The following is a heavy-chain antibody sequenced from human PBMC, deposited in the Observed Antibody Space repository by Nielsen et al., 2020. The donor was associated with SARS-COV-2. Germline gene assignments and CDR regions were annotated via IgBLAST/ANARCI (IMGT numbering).Heavy chain of an antibody. D-gene: IGHD3-10*01. Sequence: GGSLRLSCAASGFTFSSYEMNWVRQAPGKGLEWVSYISSSGSTIYYADSVKGRFTISRDNAKNSLYLQMNSLRAEDTAVYYCARDRLYYYGSGSVGFDPWGQGTLVTVSS. J-gene: IGHJ5*02. CDR2: ISSSGSTI. CDR3: ARDRLYYYGSGSVGFDP. CDR1: GFTFSSYE. V-gene: IGHV3-48*03.